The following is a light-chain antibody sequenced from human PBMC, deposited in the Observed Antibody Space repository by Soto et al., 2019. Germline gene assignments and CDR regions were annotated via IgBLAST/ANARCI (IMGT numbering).Light chain of an antibody. Sequence: EIGVRQSPATLAVSPKKRATLSCRASQSVSSNLAWYQQKPGQAPKLLIYGASTRATGIPARFSGSGSGTEFTLTISSLQSEDFAVYYCQQYNNFWTFGQGTKVDIK. J-gene: IGKJ1*01. CDR3: QQYNNFWT. CDR2: GAS. V-gene: IGKV3-15*01. CDR1: QSVSSN.